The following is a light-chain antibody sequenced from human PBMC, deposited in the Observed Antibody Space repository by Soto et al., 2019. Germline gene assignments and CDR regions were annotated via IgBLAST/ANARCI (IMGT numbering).Light chain of an antibody. Sequence: EIVMTQSPATLSVSPGQRATLFCRASQSVSRNLAWHQQKPGQAPRLLIYGVSTRATGIPARFSGSGSGTEFTLTISSLQSEDFAVYYCQQYNNWPPWTFGQGTKV. CDR2: GVS. J-gene: IGKJ1*01. CDR3: QQYNNWPPWT. CDR1: QSVSRN. V-gene: IGKV3-15*01.